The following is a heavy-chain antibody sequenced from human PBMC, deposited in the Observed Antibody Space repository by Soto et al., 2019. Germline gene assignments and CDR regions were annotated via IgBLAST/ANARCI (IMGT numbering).Heavy chain of an antibody. CDR1: VDYIGSNNW. V-gene: IGHV4-4*02. Sequence: SQTPSLTYSLSVDYIGSNNWWSGDRQAPGKGLEWIGEVYQSGITNYNPSLKSRVTMSVDTSKNQFSLNLRSVTAADTAIYYCARDGSGSPGAADHWGQGTLVTV. D-gene: IGHD1-26*01. CDR3: ARDGSGSPGAADH. CDR2: VYQSGIT. J-gene: IGHJ4*02.